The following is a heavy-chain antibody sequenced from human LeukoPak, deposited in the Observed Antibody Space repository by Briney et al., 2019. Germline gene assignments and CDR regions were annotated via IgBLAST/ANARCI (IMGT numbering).Heavy chain of an antibody. Sequence: ASVKVSCKASGYTFTGYYMHWVRQAPGQGLEWMGWINPNSGGTNYAQKFQGRVTMTRDTSISTAYMELSSLRSEDTAVYYCARTAAAGHYYYYMDVWGKGTTVTISS. CDR2: INPNSGGT. CDR1: GYTFTGYY. D-gene: IGHD6-13*01. V-gene: IGHV1-2*02. J-gene: IGHJ6*03. CDR3: ARTAAAGHYYYYMDV.